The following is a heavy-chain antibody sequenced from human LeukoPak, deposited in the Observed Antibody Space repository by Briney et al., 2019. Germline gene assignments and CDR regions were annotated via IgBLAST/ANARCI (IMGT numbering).Heavy chain of an antibody. CDR2: IYYSGSA. D-gene: IGHD3-10*01. Sequence: PSQTLSLTCTVSGGSISSDGYYWSWIRQHPGKGLEWIGYIYYSGSAYYNPALKSRVTISVDTSKNQFSLKLSSVTAADTAVYYCARGLAGLVRGGLGVWGKGTTITVSS. V-gene: IGHV4-31*03. CDR1: GGSISSDGYY. J-gene: IGHJ6*04. CDR3: ARGLAGLVRGGLGV.